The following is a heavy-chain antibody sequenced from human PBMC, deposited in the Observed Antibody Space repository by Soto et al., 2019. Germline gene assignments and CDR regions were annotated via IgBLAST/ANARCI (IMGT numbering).Heavy chain of an antibody. CDR2: IIPIFGTA. Sequence: QVQLVQSGAEVKKPGSSVKVSCKASGGTFSSYAISWVRQAPGQGLEWMGGIIPIFGTANYAQKFQGRVTITADESTSTAYMELSSLRSEDTAVYYCASHTVTTRGVYYYYYGMDVWGQGTTVTVSS. CDR3: ASHTVTTRGVYYYYYGMDV. J-gene: IGHJ6*02. V-gene: IGHV1-69*12. D-gene: IGHD4-17*01. CDR1: GGTFSSYA.